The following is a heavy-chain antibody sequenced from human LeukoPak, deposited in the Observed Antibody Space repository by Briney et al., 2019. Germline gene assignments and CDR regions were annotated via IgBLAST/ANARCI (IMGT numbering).Heavy chain of an antibody. CDR2: MNPNSGNT. V-gene: IGHV1-8*01. CDR3: ARTPVLRFLEWSPRGSYYYYYMDV. D-gene: IGHD3-3*01. Sequence: ASVKVSCKASGYTFTSYDINWVRQATGQGLEWMGWMNPNSGNTGYAQKFQGRVTMTRNTSISTAYMELSSLRSEDTAVYYCARTPVLRFLEWSPRGSYYYYYMDVWGKGTTVTVSS. CDR1: GYTFTSYD. J-gene: IGHJ6*03.